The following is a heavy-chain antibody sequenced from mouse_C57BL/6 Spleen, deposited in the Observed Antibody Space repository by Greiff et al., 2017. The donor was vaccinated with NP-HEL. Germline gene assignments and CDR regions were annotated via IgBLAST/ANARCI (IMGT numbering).Heavy chain of an antibody. Sequence: VQLQQSGAELVRPGASVKLSCTASGFNIKDDYMHWVKQRPEQGLEWIGWIDPENGDTEYASKFQGKATITADTSSNTAYLQLSSLTSEDTAVYYCTTRGYYYGSSPAMDYWGQGTSVTVSS. CDR3: TTRGYYYGSSPAMDY. J-gene: IGHJ4*01. V-gene: IGHV14-4*01. D-gene: IGHD1-1*01. CDR2: IDPENGDT. CDR1: GFNIKDDY.